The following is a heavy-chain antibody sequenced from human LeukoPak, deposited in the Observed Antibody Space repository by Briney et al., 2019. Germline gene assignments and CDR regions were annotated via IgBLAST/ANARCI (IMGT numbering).Heavy chain of an antibody. CDR3: AGYYYDSSGYYYPFDY. Sequence: GGSLRLSCAASGFTFSSYAMSWVRQAPGKGLEWVSAISGSGGSTYYADSVKGRFSISRDNSKNTLYLQMNSLRAEDTAVYYCAGYYYDSSGYYYPFDYWGQGTLVTVSS. CDR1: GFTFSSYA. CDR2: ISGSGGST. V-gene: IGHV3-23*01. J-gene: IGHJ4*02. D-gene: IGHD3-22*01.